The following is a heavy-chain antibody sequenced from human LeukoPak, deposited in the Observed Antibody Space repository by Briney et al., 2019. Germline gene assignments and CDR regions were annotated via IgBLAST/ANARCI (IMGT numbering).Heavy chain of an antibody. CDR2: IKGDGSST. CDR3: ARASTTVPNLLHH. J-gene: IGHJ5*02. CDR1: GFTFSTYW. V-gene: IGHV3-74*01. Sequence: GGSLRLSCAASGFTFSTYWMHWVRQAPGKGLVWVARIKGDGSSTIYADSVKGRFTISRDNSKNTLYLQTSSLRAEDTAVYYCARASTTVPNLLHHWGRGTLVTVSS. D-gene: IGHD4-17*01.